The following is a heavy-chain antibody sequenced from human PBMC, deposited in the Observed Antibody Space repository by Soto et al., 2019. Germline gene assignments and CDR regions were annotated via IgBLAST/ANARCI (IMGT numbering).Heavy chain of an antibody. Sequence: ASVTVSCKASGYTFTSYGISWVRQAPGQGLEWMGWISAYNGNTNYAQKLQGRVTMTTDTSTSTAYMELRSLRSDDAAVYYCARHDSSGYYYYFDYWGQGTLVTVSS. J-gene: IGHJ4*02. V-gene: IGHV1-18*01. D-gene: IGHD3-22*01. CDR1: GYTFTSYG. CDR2: ISAYNGNT. CDR3: ARHDSSGYYYYFDY.